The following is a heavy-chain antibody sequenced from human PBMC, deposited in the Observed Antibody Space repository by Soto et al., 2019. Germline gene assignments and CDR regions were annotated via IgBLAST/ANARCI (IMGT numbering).Heavy chain of an antibody. V-gene: IGHV2-5*02. CDR2: IYWDDDK. D-gene: IGHD2-21*01. J-gene: IGHJ4*02. Sequence: QITLKESGPALVKPTQTLTLTCTFSGFSLSTSGVGVGWIRQPPGKALEWLAFIYWDDDKRYSPSLMSRLTITKDTSKNQVVLTITNMHPVHTATYYCAHHSPEIFDYWGQGTLVTVSS. CDR1: GFSLSTSGVG. CDR3: AHHSPEIFDY.